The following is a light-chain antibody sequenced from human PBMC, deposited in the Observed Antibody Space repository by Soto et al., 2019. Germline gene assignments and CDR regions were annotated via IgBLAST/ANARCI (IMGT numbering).Light chain of an antibody. CDR1: QSINNW. CDR2: KAS. Sequence: DIQMTQSPSTLSASVGDIVTITCRASQSINNWLAWYQQKPGKAPKLLIYKASALDSGVPTRFSGSGSGTEFTLTISNLQSDDFATYYCKQCNTYWTFGQGTKVDIK. CDR3: KQCNTYWT. V-gene: IGKV1-5*03. J-gene: IGKJ1*01.